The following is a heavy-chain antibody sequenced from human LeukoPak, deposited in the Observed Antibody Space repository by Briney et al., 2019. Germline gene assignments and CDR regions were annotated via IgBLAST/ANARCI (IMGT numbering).Heavy chain of an antibody. Sequence: GGSLRLSCAASGFTFSSYSMNWVRQAPGKGLEWVSSISSSSSYIYYADSVKGRFTISRDNAKNSLYLQMNSLRVEDTAVYYCARDRIAAAAFDIWGQGTMVTVSS. CDR1: GFTFSSYS. CDR3: ARDRIAAAAFDI. V-gene: IGHV3-21*01. J-gene: IGHJ3*02. CDR2: ISSSSSYI. D-gene: IGHD6-13*01.